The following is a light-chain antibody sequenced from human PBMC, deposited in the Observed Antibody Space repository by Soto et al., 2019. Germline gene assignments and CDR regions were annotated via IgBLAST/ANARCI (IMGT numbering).Light chain of an antibody. V-gene: IGKV3-11*01. CDR1: QSVSSY. J-gene: IGKJ2*01. CDR3: QQRSNWPPYN. CDR2: DAS. Sequence: EIVLTQSPAALSLSPGERATLSCRASQSVSSYLAWYQQKPGQAPRLLIYDASSRATGIPARFSGSGSGTEFTLTISSLEPEDFAVYYCQQRSNWPPYNFGQGTKLEIK.